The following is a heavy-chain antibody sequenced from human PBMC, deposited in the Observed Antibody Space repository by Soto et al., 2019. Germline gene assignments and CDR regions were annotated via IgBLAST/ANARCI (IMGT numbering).Heavy chain of an antibody. J-gene: IGHJ6*02. CDR3: ARNFRGYSYGRENYGMDV. D-gene: IGHD5-18*01. V-gene: IGHV3-7*01. CDR2: IKQDGSEK. Sequence: GSLRLSCAASGFTFSSYWMSWVRQAPGKGLEWVANIKQDGSEKYYVDSVKGRFTISRDNAKNSLYLQMNSLRAEDTAVYYCARNFRGYSYGRENYGMDVWSQGTTVTVSS. CDR1: GFTFSSYW.